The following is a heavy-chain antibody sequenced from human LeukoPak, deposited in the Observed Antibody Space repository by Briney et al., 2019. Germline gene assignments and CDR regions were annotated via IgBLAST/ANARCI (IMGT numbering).Heavy chain of an antibody. Sequence: PGGSLRLSCAASGFTFSNYLMHCVRQVPGKGRVWVARINEQGSITDYADSVKDRFTVSRDNARNTLYLQMNSLRAEDTAVYYCARDVAGSGSLWGQGTLITVSS. D-gene: IGHD3-10*01. CDR1: GFTFSNYL. CDR2: INEQGSIT. CDR3: ARDVAGSGSL. J-gene: IGHJ4*02. V-gene: IGHV3-74*01.